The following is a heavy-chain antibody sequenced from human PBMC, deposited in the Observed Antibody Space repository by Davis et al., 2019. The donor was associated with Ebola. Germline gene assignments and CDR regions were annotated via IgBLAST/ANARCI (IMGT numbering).Heavy chain of an antibody. D-gene: IGHD2-8*01. V-gene: IGHV3-23*01. CDR2: ISASAGST. CDR3: AKDLGTSGVFDI. J-gene: IGHJ3*02. CDR1: GFIVSDKY. Sequence: GESLKISCAASGFIVSDKYMSWVRQAPGKGLEWVSAISASAGSTFYADSVNGRFTISRDNSKNTLYLQMNTLGAEDTAVYYCAKDLGTSGVFDIWGQGTVVTVSS.